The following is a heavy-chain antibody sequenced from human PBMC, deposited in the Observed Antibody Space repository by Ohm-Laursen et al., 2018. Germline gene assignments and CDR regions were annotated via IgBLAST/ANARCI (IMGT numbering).Heavy chain of an antibody. V-gene: IGHV3-48*04. CDR1: GFTFSSYS. CDR2: ITSTSSTI. D-gene: IGHD3-16*01. Sequence: SLRLSCAASGFTFSSYSMNWVRQAPGKGLEWLSYITSTSSTIYYADSVKGRFTISRDNAKNSLYLQMNSLRAEDPALYYCAKVEGYAGAHWGQGTLVTVSS. J-gene: IGHJ4*02. CDR3: AKVEGYAGAH.